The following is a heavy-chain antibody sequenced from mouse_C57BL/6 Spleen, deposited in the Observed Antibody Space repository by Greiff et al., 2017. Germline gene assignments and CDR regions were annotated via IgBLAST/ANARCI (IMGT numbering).Heavy chain of an antibody. CDR2: IDPGDGDT. J-gene: IGHJ3*01. D-gene: IGHD1-1*01. CDR3: ASQGPITTVVPFAY. Sequence: QVQLQQSGPELVKPGASVKISCKASGYAFSSSWMNWVKQRPGKGLEWIGRIDPGDGDTNYNGKFKGKAPLTADKSSSTAYMQLSSLTSEDSAVYFCASQGPITTVVPFAYWGQGTLVTVSA. CDR1: GYAFSSSW. V-gene: IGHV1-82*01.